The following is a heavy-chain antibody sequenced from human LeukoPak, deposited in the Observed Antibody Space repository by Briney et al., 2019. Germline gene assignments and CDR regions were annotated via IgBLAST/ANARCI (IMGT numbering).Heavy chain of an antibody. CDR3: ARDLYSGYDSRGHYYFDY. Sequence: GASVKVSCKASGYTFTSYGISWVRQAPGQGLEWMGCISAYNGNTNYTQKLQGRVTMTTDTSTSTAYMELRSLRSDDTAVYYCARDLYSGYDSRGHYYFDYWGQGTLVTVSS. J-gene: IGHJ4*02. CDR2: ISAYNGNT. V-gene: IGHV1-18*01. D-gene: IGHD5-12*01. CDR1: GYTFTSYG.